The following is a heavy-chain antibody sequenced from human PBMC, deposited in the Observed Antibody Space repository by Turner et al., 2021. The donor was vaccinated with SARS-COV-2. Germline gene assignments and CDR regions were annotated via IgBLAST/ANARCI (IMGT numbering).Heavy chain of an antibody. V-gene: IGHV4-39*01. CDR3: AGEVVLLTTTDYGMDV. D-gene: IGHD1-26*01. CDR1: AGSISSSRYY. J-gene: IGHJ6*02. CDR2: IYYSVSI. Sequence: QLQLQESDPGLVKPSDTLSLPCTVFAGSISSSRYYWGWIRQPPGKGLEWIGSIYYSVSIYYNPSLRSRVTISVDTSKNQFSLKLSSVTAADTAVYYCAGEVVLLTTTDYGMDVWGQGTTVIVSS.